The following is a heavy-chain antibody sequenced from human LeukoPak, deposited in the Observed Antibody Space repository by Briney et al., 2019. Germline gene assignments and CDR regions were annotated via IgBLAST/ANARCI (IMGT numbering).Heavy chain of an antibody. V-gene: IGHV1-2*04. D-gene: IGHD3-16*02. CDR3: ARGAPGYERGGYTLPLGY. J-gene: IGHJ4*02. Sequence: GASVKVSCKASGYTLTRYYMHGVRQAPGQGLEWMGWINPNSGGTNYAQKFQGWVTMTTDTPTSTAYMDVRSLSVDGRAGCLCARGAPGYERGGYTLPLGYWGQGTLVTVSS. CDR1: GYTLTRYY. CDR2: INPNSGGT.